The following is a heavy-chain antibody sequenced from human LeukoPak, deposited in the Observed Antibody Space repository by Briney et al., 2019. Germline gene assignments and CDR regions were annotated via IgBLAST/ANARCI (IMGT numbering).Heavy chain of an antibody. J-gene: IGHJ4*02. D-gene: IGHD6-19*01. CDR1: GFTFSSYS. Sequence: PGGSLRLSCAASGFTFSSYSMTWVRQAPGRGLEWVSHISSSSSTIYYADSVKGRFTISRDNAKNSLYLEMNSLRAEDTAVYYCARTGETEGWYYWGQGTLVTVSS. CDR2: ISSSSSTI. CDR3: ARTGETEGWYY. V-gene: IGHV3-48*04.